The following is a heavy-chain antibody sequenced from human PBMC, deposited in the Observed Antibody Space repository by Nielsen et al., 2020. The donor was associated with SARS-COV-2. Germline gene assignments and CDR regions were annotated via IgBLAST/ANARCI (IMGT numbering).Heavy chain of an antibody. CDR2: INHSGST. CDR3: ARGKRSSGWYNWFDP. Sequence: YMSWIRQPPGKGLERVGEINHSGSTTYNPSLKGRVTMSVDTSKNQFSLKMRSVTAADTAVYYCARGKRSSGWYNWFDPWGLGTLVTVSS. D-gene: IGHD6-19*01. J-gene: IGHJ5*02. CDR1: Y. V-gene: IGHV4-34*01.